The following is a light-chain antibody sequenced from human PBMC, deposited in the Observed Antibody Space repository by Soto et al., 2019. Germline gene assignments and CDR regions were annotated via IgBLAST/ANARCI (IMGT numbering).Light chain of an antibody. CDR1: QDISVY. CDR3: QKYNSAPLT. J-gene: IGKJ4*01. Sequence: GDRVTITCRASQDISVYLAWFQQKPGKVPKLLIYAASTLQSGVPSRFSGSGSGTDFTLTISSLQPEDVATYYCQKYNSAPLTCGGGTKVEIK. V-gene: IGKV1-27*01. CDR2: AAS.